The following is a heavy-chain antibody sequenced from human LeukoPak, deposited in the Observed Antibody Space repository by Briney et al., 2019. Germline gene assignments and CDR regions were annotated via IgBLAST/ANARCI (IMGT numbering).Heavy chain of an antibody. J-gene: IGHJ5*02. V-gene: IGHV1-69*05. D-gene: IGHD6-13*01. CDR3: ARVLGQQLVRGWFDP. CDR1: GGTFSSYA. Sequence: SVKVSCKASGGTFSSYAINWVRQAPGQGLEWMGGIIPIFGTANYAQKFQGRVTITTDESTSTAYMELSSLRSEDTAVYYCARVLGQQLVRGWFDPWGQGTLVTVSS. CDR2: IIPIFGTA.